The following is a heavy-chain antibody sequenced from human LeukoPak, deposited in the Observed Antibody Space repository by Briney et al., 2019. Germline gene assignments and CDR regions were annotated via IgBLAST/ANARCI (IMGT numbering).Heavy chain of an antibody. Sequence: PGGSLRLSCAASGFTFSSYWMSWVRQAPGKGLEWVANIKQDGSEKYYVDSVKGRFTISRDNAKNSLYPQMNSLRAEDTAVYYCARYMVRGVIIQKALYYFDYWGQGTLVTVSS. CDR2: IKQDGSEK. J-gene: IGHJ4*02. D-gene: IGHD3-10*01. CDR3: ARYMVRGVIIQKALYYFDY. V-gene: IGHV3-7*01. CDR1: GFTFSSYW.